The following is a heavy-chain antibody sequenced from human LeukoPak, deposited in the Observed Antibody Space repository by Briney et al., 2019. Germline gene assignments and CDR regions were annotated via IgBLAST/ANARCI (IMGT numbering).Heavy chain of an antibody. CDR1: GGSISSGSYH. V-gene: IGHV4-61*02. J-gene: IGHJ6*03. D-gene: IGHD2-15*01. Sequence: PSETLSLTCTVSGGSISSGSYHWSWIRQPAGKALEWIGRIYPSGSTNYDPSLKSRVTISIDTSKNQFSLKLTSVTAADTAVYYCAREHCSGGSCYSIYYYYMDVWGKGTTVTVSS. CDR2: IYPSGST. CDR3: AREHCSGGSCYSIYYYYMDV.